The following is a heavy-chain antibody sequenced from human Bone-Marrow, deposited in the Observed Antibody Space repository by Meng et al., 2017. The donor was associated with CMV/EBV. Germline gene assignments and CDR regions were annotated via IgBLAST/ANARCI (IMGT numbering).Heavy chain of an antibody. D-gene: IGHD3-22*01. CDR2: ISSSSSYI. CDR1: GFTFSGYS. V-gene: IGHV3-21*01. Sequence: GGSLRLSCAASGFTFSGYSMNWVRQAPGKGLEWVSSISSSSSYIYYADSVKGRFTISRDNAKNSLYLQMNSLRAEDTAVYYCARDPPDSSGYFDYWGQGTLVTVSS. J-gene: IGHJ4*02. CDR3: ARDPPDSSGYFDY.